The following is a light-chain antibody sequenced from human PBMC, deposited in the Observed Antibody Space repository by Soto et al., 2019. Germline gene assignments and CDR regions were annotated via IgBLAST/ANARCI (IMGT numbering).Light chain of an antibody. V-gene: IGKV1-9*01. J-gene: IGKJ4*01. CDR2: SAS. CDR3: QQLSRYPLT. Sequence: DIHMTKSPSSLSASVGDTVSITCLSSQDVGRWLSWYQQKPGKAPDLLIYSASTLQSGVPSRFSGSGSETEFSLTIRALQPEDFATYYCQQLSRYPLTFGGGTKVDIK. CDR1: QDVGRW.